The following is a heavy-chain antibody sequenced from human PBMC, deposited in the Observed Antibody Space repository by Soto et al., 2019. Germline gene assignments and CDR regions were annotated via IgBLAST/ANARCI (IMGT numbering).Heavy chain of an antibody. J-gene: IGHJ5*02. CDR3: ARARANVAPNWFDP. D-gene: IGHD5-12*01. Sequence: QVQLVQSGAEVKKPGASVKVSCKASGYTFTDYYVHWVRQAPGQGLEWMGWINPYSGGTNYAQKFQDWITMTRDTSVSTAYLAPTTLVSDDTAVYYCARARANVAPNWFDPWGQGTLVIVSS. CDR1: GYTFTDYY. V-gene: IGHV1-2*04. CDR2: INPYSGGT.